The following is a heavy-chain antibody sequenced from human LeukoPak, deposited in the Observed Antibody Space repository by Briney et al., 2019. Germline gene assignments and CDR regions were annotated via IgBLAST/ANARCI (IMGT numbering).Heavy chain of an antibody. CDR2: ISGSSSTI. Sequence: ETLSLTCTVSGGSISSSSYYWGWVRQAPGKGLEWVSYISGSSSTIFYADSVKGRFTISRDSAENSLFLQMNSLRAEDTAVYYCARDRYGDYAFDYWGQGTLVTVSS. CDR3: ARDRYGDYAFDY. CDR1: GGSISSSSYY. V-gene: IGHV3-48*01. D-gene: IGHD4-17*01. J-gene: IGHJ4*02.